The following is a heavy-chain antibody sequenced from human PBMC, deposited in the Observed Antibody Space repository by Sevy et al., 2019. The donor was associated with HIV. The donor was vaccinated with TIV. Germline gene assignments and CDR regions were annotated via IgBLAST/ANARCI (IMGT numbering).Heavy chain of an antibody. J-gene: IGHJ5*02. Sequence: ASVKVSCKASGYTFTGYYMHWVRQVPGQGLEWMGWINPNSGGTNYAQKFQGRVTMTRDTSISTAYMELSRLRSDDTAVYYCARVFSPKLGYCSSTSCYRWFDPWGQGTLVTVSS. CDR1: GYTFTGYY. D-gene: IGHD2-2*02. CDR2: INPNSGGT. CDR3: ARVFSPKLGYCSSTSCYRWFDP. V-gene: IGHV1-2*02.